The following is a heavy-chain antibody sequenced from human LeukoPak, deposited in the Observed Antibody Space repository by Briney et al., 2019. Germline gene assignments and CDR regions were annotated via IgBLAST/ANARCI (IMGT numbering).Heavy chain of an antibody. J-gene: IGHJ4*02. Sequence: SETLSLTYTVSGGSISNNYWSWVRQPPGKRLEWRAYIQYPGTTDYNPSLKSRVTISLESSENQFSLKLSSVTTADTAIYSCVRHGLEDPGRVLFDYWGRGTLVTVSS. CDR3: VRHGLEDPGRVLFDY. CDR2: IQYPGTT. CDR1: GGSISNNY. V-gene: IGHV4-59*08. D-gene: IGHD1-1*01.